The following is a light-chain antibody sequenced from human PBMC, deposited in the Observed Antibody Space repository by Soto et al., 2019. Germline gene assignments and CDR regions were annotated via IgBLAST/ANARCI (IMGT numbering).Light chain of an antibody. CDR2: GAS. CDR3: QQSYDWPRT. CDR1: QSISDS. Sequence: EIVMTQSPATLSVSPGESATLSCTASQSISDSLAWYQHKFGQAPRLLIYGASTRATDIPATFSGSGSGTDFTLSISSLQSEDSAVYYCQQSYDWPRTFGQGTRVE. V-gene: IGKV3-15*01. J-gene: IGKJ1*01.